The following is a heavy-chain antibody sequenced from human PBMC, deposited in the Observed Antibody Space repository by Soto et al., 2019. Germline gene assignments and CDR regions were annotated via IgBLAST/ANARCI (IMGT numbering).Heavy chain of an antibody. Sequence: LSLTCTVSGGSISSSSYYWGWIRQPPGKGLEWIGSIYYSGSTYYNPSLKSRVTISVDTSKNQFSLKLSSVTAADTAVYYCARHLGMYHDILTGYSLDYWGQGTLVTVSS. J-gene: IGHJ4*02. CDR1: GGSISSSSYY. CDR2: IYYSGST. CDR3: ARHLGMYHDILTGYSLDY. V-gene: IGHV4-39*01. D-gene: IGHD3-9*01.